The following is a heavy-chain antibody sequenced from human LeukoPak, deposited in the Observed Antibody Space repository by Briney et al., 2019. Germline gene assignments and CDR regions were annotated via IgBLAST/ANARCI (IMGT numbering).Heavy chain of an antibody. Sequence: GGSLRLSCAASGFTFSSCWMSWVRQAPGKGLEWVANIKQDGSEKYYVDSVKGRFTISRDNAKNSLYLQMNSLRAEDTAVYYCARVMVAATNWFDHWGQGTLVTVSS. CDR1: GFTFSSCW. J-gene: IGHJ5*02. V-gene: IGHV3-7*01. CDR2: IKQDGSEK. D-gene: IGHD2-15*01. CDR3: ARVMVAATNWFDH.